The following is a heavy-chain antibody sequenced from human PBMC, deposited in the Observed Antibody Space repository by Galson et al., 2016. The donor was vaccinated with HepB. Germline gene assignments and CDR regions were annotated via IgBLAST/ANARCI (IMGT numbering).Heavy chain of an antibody. CDR3: ARGAYLWFHNKGEYYFDY. CDR2: ISQDGSNK. D-gene: IGHD3-10*01. CDR1: GSTFSRYS. Sequence: SLRLSCAASGSTFSRYSAHWVRQAPGKGLEWVSVISQDGSNKFYADSVMGRFTISRDNSKNTLYLEMNSLRPEDTAVYYCARGAYLWFHNKGEYYFDYWGQGTLVTVSS. J-gene: IGHJ4*02. V-gene: IGHV3-30*04.